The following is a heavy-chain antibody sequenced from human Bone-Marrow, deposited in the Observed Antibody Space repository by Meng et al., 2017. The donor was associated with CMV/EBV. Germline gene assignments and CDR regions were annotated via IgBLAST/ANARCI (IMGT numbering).Heavy chain of an antibody. Sequence: GESLKISCVASGLTFSDYYMSWIRQAPGKGLEWVSYIGISGSTIYYVDSVKGRFTISRDNAKNSLYLQMNSLRAEDTAVYYCASGFVADYHPNYYYYGMDVWGQGTTVTGSS. J-gene: IGHJ6*01. D-gene: IGHD2-15*01. CDR2: IGISGSTI. V-gene: IGHV3-11*04. CDR1: GLTFSDYY. CDR3: ASGFVADYHPNYYYYGMDV.